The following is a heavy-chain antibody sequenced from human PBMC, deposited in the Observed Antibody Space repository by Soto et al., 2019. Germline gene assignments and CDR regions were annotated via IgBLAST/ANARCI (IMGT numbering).Heavy chain of an antibody. CDR2: IWYDGSNK. V-gene: IGHV3-33*01. Sequence: PGGSLRLSCAASGFTFSSYGMHWVRQAPGKGLEWVAVIWYDGSNKYYADSVKGRFTISRDNSKNTLYLQMNSLRAEDTAVYYCARVSRYDYVWGRSRYYYYGMDVWGQGTTVTVSS. J-gene: IGHJ6*02. CDR1: GFTFSSYG. CDR3: ARVSRYDYVWGRSRYYYYGMDV. D-gene: IGHD3-16*01.